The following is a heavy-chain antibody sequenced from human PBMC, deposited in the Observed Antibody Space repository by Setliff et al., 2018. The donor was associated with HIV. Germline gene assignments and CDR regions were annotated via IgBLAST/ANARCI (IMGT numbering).Heavy chain of an antibody. J-gene: IGHJ3*02. CDR1: GFTVSERY. V-gene: IGHV3-11*05. CDR3: AKDFLELSRVNFWGLDAFDI. D-gene: IGHD3-3*01. CDR2: ISSSSSSYT. Sequence: PGESLKISCAASGFTVSERYMSWIRQAPGKGLEWISYISSSSSSYTNYADSVKGRFTISRDNSKNTLYLQMNSLRAEDTAVYYCAKDFLELSRVNFWGLDAFDIWGQGTMVTVS.